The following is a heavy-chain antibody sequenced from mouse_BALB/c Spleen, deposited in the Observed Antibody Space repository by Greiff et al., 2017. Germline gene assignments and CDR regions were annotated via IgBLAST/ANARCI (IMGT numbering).Heavy chain of an antibody. V-gene: IGHV5-9-3*01. Sequence: EVKLMESGGGLVKPGGSLKLSCAASGFTFSSYAMSWVRQTPEKRLEWVATISSGGSYTYYPDSVKGRFTISRDNAKNTLYLQMSSLRSEDTAMYYCARHYDYDVCDYWGQGTTLTVSS. D-gene: IGHD2-4*01. J-gene: IGHJ2*01. CDR1: GFTFSSYA. CDR3: ARHYDYDVCDY. CDR2: ISSGGSYT.